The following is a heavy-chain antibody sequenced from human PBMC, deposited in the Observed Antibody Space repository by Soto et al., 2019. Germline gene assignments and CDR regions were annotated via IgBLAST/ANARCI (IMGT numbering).Heavy chain of an antibody. D-gene: IGHD3-10*01. Sequence: EVQLVESGGGLVQPGESLRLSCAASGFTFSAFWMHWVRLLPGKGLVWVSRMNGDGSNTAYADSVKGRFSISRDNAKNSLYLQMNSVSAEDTAVYYCSRDPGFGAIDYWGQGTLVTVSS. CDR1: GFTFSAFW. J-gene: IGHJ4*02. CDR3: SRDPGFGAIDY. V-gene: IGHV3-74*01. CDR2: MNGDGSNT.